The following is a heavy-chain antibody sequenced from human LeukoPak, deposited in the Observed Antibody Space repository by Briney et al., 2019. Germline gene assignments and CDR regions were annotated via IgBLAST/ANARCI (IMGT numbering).Heavy chain of an antibody. CDR1: GYIFTTNW. V-gene: IGHV5-10-1*01. J-gene: IGHJ5*02. CDR2: IDPSDSET. CDR3: ARRAGSSGKFDP. D-gene: IGHD6-19*01. Sequence: GESLKISCKGSGYIFTTNWISWIRQMPGKGLEWMGRIDPSDSETNYSPSFQGHVTISVDESISTAYLQWSSLKASDTAMYYCARRAGSSGKFDPWGQGTLVIVSS.